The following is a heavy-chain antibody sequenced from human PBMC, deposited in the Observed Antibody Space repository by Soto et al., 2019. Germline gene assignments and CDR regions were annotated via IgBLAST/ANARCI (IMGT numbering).Heavy chain of an antibody. CDR1: GYTFSNFG. J-gene: IGHJ4*02. Sequence: QVQLVQSGGEVKKPGASVKVSCKASGYTFSNFGLSWVRQAPGQGLELMGWISPYNGNTNYAQKLQGRLTMTTDTSTSTSCSELRSLRSDDTAVYYCARDRLGVSVTGGGFDSWGQGTLVTVSS. D-gene: IGHD2-8*01. V-gene: IGHV1-18*01. CDR2: ISPYNGNT. CDR3: ARDRLGVSVTGGGFDS.